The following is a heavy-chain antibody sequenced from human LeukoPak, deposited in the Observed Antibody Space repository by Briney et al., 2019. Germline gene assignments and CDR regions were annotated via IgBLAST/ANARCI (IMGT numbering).Heavy chain of an antibody. CDR2: IIPIFGTA. J-gene: IGHJ5*02. Sequence: SVKLSCKASGGTFSSYAISWVRQAPGQGLEWMGGIIPIFGTANYAQKFQGRVTITADESTSTAYMELSSLRSEDTAVYYCARDRGIAVAGNWNWFDPWGQGTLVTVSS. CDR3: ARDRGIAVAGNWNWFDP. D-gene: IGHD6-19*01. CDR1: GGTFSSYA. V-gene: IGHV1-69*01.